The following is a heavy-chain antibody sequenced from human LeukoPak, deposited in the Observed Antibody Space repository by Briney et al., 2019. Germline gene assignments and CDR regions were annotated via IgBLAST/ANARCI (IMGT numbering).Heavy chain of an antibody. Sequence: GGSLRLSCAASGFTFAGYAMHWVRQAPGKGLEWVSLISGDGTKTYYIDSVRGRFTISRDNSKNSLYLQMNSLRVEDTALYYCARDDGNGWDRDYGGQGTLVTVS. D-gene: IGHD6-19*01. J-gene: IGHJ4*02. CDR2: ISGDGTKT. CDR3: ARDDGNGWDRDY. V-gene: IGHV3-43*02. CDR1: GFTFAGYA.